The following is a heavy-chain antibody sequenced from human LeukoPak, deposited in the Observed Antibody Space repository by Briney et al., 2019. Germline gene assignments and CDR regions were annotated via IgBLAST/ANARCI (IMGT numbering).Heavy chain of an antibody. V-gene: IGHV1-18*01. J-gene: IGHJ4*02. CDR1: GYTFTSYG. CDR2: ISAYNDNT. CDR3: ARDITSTYYDILTGYYGDPSFDY. D-gene: IGHD3-9*01. Sequence: ASVKVSCKASGYTFTSYGISWVRQAPGQGLEWMGWISAYNDNTNYAQKLQGRVTMTTDTSTSTAYVELRSLRSDDTAVYYCARDITSTYYDILTGYYGDPSFDYWGQGTLVTVSS.